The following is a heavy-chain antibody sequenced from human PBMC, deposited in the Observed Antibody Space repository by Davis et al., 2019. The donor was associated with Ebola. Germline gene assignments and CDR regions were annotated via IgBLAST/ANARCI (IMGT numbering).Heavy chain of an antibody. Sequence: PGGSLRLSCAASGFNFNIYSMNWVRQAPGKGLEWVSYVPPTGSGVHYADSVQGRFTISRDNAKNSLFLQMNSLRAEDTAVFYCAKRATVKVAGANYYNAMDVWGKGTTVTVSS. V-gene: IGHV3-48*04. CDR1: GFNFNIYS. CDR2: VPPTGSGV. D-gene: IGHD6-19*01. CDR3: AKRATVKVAGANYYNAMDV. J-gene: IGHJ6*04.